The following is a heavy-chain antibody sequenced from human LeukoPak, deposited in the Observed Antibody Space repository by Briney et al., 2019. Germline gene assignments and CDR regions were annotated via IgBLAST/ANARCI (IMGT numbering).Heavy chain of an antibody. J-gene: IGHJ4*02. CDR2: IIPILGIA. V-gene: IGHV1-69*04. D-gene: IGHD2-8*01. CDR1: GGTFSSYA. Sequence: ASVKVSCTASGGTFSSYAISWVRQAPGQGLEWMGRIIPILGIANYAQKFQGRVTINADKSTSTAYMELSSLRSEDTAVYYCARDSPNPDNGYLDYWGQGTLVTVSS. CDR3: ARDSPNPDNGYLDY.